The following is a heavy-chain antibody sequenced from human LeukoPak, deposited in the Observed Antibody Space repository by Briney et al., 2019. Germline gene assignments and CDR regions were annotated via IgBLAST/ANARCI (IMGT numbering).Heavy chain of an antibody. Sequence: SETLSLTCTVSGGSISIYYWSWIRQPPGKGLEWIGYIYYSGSTNYNPSLKSRVTISVDTSKNQFSLKLSSVTAADTAVYYCARETLSDFWSGYYSWGQGTLVTISS. CDR1: GGSISIYY. D-gene: IGHD3-3*01. CDR2: IYYSGST. V-gene: IGHV4-59*01. J-gene: IGHJ4*02. CDR3: ARETLSDFWSGYYS.